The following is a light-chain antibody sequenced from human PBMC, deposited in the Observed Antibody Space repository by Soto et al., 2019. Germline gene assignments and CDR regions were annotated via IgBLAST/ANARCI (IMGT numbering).Light chain of an antibody. J-gene: IGKJ3*01. Sequence: EIVLTQSPGTLSLSPGERATLSCRASRSISSNYLAWYQQRPGQAPRLLIFGASYRATGIPDRFSGSGSGTDFTLTISRLEPEDFAVYYCQQYSSSPPEFTFGPGTRVDSK. CDR3: QQYSSSPPEFT. CDR2: GAS. V-gene: IGKV3-20*01. CDR1: RSISSNY.